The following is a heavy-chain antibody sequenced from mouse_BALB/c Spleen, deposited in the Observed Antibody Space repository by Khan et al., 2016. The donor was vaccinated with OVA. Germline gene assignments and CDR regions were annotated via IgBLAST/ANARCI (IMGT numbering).Heavy chain of an antibody. CDR3: ARRGLRWDFDY. CDR2: INPSTGYT. CDR1: GYTFINYW. Sequence: VQLKQSGAELAKPGASVKMSCKASGYTFINYWILWVKQRPGQGLEWIGYINPSTGYTEYNQNFKDKATLTADKSSSTAYMQLSSLTSADSTVYYCARRGLRWDFDYWGQGTTLTVSS. D-gene: IGHD1-1*01. J-gene: IGHJ2*01. V-gene: IGHV1-7*01.